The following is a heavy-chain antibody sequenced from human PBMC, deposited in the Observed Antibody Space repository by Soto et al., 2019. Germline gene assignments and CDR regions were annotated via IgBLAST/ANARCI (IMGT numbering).Heavy chain of an antibody. J-gene: IGHJ5*01. D-gene: IGHD2-15*01. Sequence: LSLTCSVSGDSISSVDYFWAWIRQPPGQALEYIGYIYKSATTYYNPSFESRVAISLDTSKSQFSLNVTSVTAADTAVYFCARGRYCLTGRCFPNWFDSWGQGTLVTVSA. CDR2: IYKSATT. CDR3: ARGRYCLTGRCFPNWFDS. CDR1: GDSISSVDYF. V-gene: IGHV4-30-4*01.